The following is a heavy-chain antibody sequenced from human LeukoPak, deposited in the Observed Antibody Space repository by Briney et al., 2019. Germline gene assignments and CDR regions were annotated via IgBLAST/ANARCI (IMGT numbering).Heavy chain of an antibody. CDR3: ARDYKYPFDN. J-gene: IGHJ4*02. D-gene: IGHD5-24*01. CDR1: GFTFSDYS. CDR2: IGIDSGNT. V-gene: IGHV3-48*01. Sequence: GGSLRLSCAASGFTFSDYSMNWVRQAPGKGLEWIPYIGIDSGNTNYADSVKGRFTISGDKAKNSLYLQMNSLRVEDTAVYYCARDYKYPFDNWGQGTLVTVSS.